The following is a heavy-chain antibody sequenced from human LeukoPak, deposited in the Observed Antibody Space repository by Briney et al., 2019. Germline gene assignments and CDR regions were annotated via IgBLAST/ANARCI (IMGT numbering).Heavy chain of an antibody. CDR1: GGTFSSYT. D-gene: IGHD3-22*01. CDR2: IIPILGIA. J-gene: IGHJ4*02. Sequence: AGTVSCKASGGTFSSYTISWVRQAPGQGLEWMGRIIPILGIANYAQKFQGRVTITADKSTSTAYMELRSLRSEDTAVYYCTRGRSSGYYYLGGGVDYWGQGTLVTVSS. CDR3: TRGRSSGYYYLGGGVDY. V-gene: IGHV1-69*02.